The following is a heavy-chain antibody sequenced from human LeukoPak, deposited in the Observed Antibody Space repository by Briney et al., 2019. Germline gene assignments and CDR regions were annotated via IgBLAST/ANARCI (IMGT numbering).Heavy chain of an antibody. D-gene: IGHD2-15*01. CDR2: LSTSGAAT. Sequence: GGSLRLSCAASGFTFSSYSMNCVRQAPGKGLEWVSTLSTSGAATYYADSVKGRFTISRDNSKNTLYLQMNSLRAEDTAVYYCAKGISWQDYWGQGTLVTVSS. CDR1: GFTFSSYS. CDR3: AKGISWQDY. V-gene: IGHV3-23*01. J-gene: IGHJ4*02.